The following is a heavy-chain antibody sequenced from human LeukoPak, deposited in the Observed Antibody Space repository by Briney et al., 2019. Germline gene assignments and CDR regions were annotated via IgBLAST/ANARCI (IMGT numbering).Heavy chain of an antibody. Sequence: ASVKVSCKASGYTFSSCDINWVRQATGQGLEWMGWMNPNSGNTGYAQKFQGRVTMNRNTSISTAYMELSSLRSEDTAVYYCARGVFHLVVVAAHYCYYMDVWGKGTTVTVSS. CDR1: GYTFSSCD. J-gene: IGHJ6*03. V-gene: IGHV1-8*01. CDR2: MNPNSGNT. CDR3: ARGVFHLVVVAAHYCYYMDV. D-gene: IGHD2-15*01.